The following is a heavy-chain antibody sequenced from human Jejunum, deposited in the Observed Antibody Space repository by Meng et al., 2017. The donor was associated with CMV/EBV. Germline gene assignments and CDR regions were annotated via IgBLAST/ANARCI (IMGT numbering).Heavy chain of an antibody. CDR2: INPNSGDT. J-gene: IGHJ1*01. CDR1: AYTFIGYY. V-gene: IGHV1-2*02. Sequence: KVSCKASAYTFIGYYMHWVRQAPGQGLEWMGWINPNSGDTNFAQKFQDRVTMTRDTSISTAYIELSRLRFDDTAVYYCAMGTGPGFQHWGQGTLVTVSS. CDR3: AMGTGPGFQH. D-gene: IGHD7-27*01.